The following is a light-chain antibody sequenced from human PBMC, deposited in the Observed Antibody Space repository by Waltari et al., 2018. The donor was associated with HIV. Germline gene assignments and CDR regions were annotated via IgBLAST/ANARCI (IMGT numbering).Light chain of an antibody. CDR1: SSDVGSYNL. V-gene: IGLV2-23*02. CDR2: EVF. J-gene: IGLJ2*01. Sequence: QSALTQPASVSGSFGQSITISCTGSSSDVGSYNLVSWYQHHPGKAPKLLLYEVFKRPSGVSIRFSGSKSANTASLTVSGLQAEDEGHYYCCSYAGSRIPFGGGTKLTVL. CDR3: CSYAGSRIP.